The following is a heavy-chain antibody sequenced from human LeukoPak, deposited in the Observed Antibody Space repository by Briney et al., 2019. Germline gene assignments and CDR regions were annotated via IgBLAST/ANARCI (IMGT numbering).Heavy chain of an antibody. D-gene: IGHD2-2*01. CDR3: ASGVGTVVVPAAMGWSDP. Sequence: GASVKVSCKASGGTFSSYAISWVRQAPGQGLEWMGGIIPIFGTANYAQKFQGRVTITTDESTSTAYMELSSLRSEDTAVYYCASGVGTVVVPAAMGWSDPWGQGTLVTVSS. V-gene: IGHV1-69*05. J-gene: IGHJ5*02. CDR1: GGTFSSYA. CDR2: IIPIFGTA.